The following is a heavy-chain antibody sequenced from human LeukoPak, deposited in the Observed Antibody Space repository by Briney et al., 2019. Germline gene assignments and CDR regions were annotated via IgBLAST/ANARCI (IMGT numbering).Heavy chain of an antibody. D-gene: IGHD1-14*01. J-gene: IGHJ4*02. CDR2: IRGNGET. V-gene: IGHV3-23*01. CDR1: GLSFITFA. Sequence: GSLRLSCAPPGLSFITFAISWSRQPPATGLQSLSCIRGNGETFYADHVKGRFTLYSDYSRNTVYFQLNNPTVEDTGIYYCARASWVSTTDPVRWGQGTLVTVSS. CDR3: ARASWVSTTDPVR.